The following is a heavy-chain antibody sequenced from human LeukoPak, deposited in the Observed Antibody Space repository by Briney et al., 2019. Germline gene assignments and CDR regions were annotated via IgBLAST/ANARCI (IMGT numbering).Heavy chain of an antibody. Sequence: ASVKVSCKASGYTFTGYYMHWVRQAPGQGLEWMGWINPNSGGTNYAQKFQGRVTMTRDTSISTAYRELSRLRSDDTAVYYCARVPSAYQLLMGPNWFDPWGQGTLVTVSS. V-gene: IGHV1-2*02. J-gene: IGHJ5*02. CDR1: GYTFTGYY. CDR2: INPNSGGT. CDR3: ARVPSAYQLLMGPNWFDP. D-gene: IGHD2-2*01.